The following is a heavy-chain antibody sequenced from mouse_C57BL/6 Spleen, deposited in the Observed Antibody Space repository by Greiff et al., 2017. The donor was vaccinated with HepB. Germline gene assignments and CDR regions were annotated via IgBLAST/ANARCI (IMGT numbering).Heavy chain of an antibody. D-gene: IGHD1-1*01. Sequence: QVQLQQSGPELVKPGASVKISCKASGYAFSSSWMNWVKQRPGKGLEWIGRIYPGDGDTNYNGKFKGKATLTADKSSSTAYMQLSSLTSEDSAVYFCARSGTVVALDYWGQGTTLTVSS. CDR2: IYPGDGDT. V-gene: IGHV1-82*01. J-gene: IGHJ2*01. CDR1: GYAFSSSW. CDR3: ARSGTVVALDY.